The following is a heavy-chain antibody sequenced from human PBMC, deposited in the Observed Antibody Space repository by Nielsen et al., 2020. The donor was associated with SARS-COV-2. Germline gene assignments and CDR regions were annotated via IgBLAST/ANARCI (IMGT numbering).Heavy chain of an antibody. CDR1: DFHFATYG. Sequence: ASVKVSCKTPDFHFATYGISWVRQAPGQGPEWMGLINPTNGGTTYAQKFLGRVTMTRDTSTSTVYMELSSLRSDDTAVYYCARDSSGTYRRVDYWGQGTLVTVSS. J-gene: IGHJ4*02. CDR2: INPTNGGT. V-gene: IGHV1-46*01. CDR3: ARDSSGTYRRVDY. D-gene: IGHD3-22*01.